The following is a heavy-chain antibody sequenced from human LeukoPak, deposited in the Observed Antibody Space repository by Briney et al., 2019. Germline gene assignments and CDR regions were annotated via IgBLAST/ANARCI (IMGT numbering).Heavy chain of an antibody. J-gene: IGHJ6*03. CDR2: ISGSGGST. Sequence: GGSLRLSCAASGFTFSSYAMSWVRQAPGKGLEWVSAISGSGGSTYYADSVKGRFTISRDNSKNTLYLQMNSLRAEDTAVYYCAKDLDLGLPSNSRPFYYYYYMDVWGKGTTVTVSS. CDR3: AKDLDLGLPSNSRPFYYYYYMDV. D-gene: IGHD4-23*01. CDR1: GFTFSSYA. V-gene: IGHV3-23*01.